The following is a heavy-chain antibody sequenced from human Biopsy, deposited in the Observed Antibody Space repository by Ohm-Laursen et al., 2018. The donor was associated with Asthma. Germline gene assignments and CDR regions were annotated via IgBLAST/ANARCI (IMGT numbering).Heavy chain of an antibody. CDR1: GYTFIGCH. D-gene: IGHD6-13*01. CDR2: INPNSGGT. CDR3: ARGQKSAGDRWFDP. J-gene: IGHJ5*02. V-gene: IGHV1-2*06. Sequence: LVKVSCKASGYTFIGCHIHWMRQAPGQGLEWMGRINPNSGGTNYAQKFQGRVTMTRDTSISTAYMEVSRLRSDDTAAYYCARGQKSAGDRWFDPWGQGTLVTVSS.